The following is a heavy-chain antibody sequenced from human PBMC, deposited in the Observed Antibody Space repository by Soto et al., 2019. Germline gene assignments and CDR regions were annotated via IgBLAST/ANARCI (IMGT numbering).Heavy chain of an antibody. CDR1: GGTFSSYA. D-gene: IGHD3-22*01. J-gene: IGHJ3*02. CDR3: ASYRLWSIGDYPNDAFDT. Sequence: ASVKVSCRASGGTFSSYAISWVRQAAGQGLEWMGGLIPIFGTANYAQKFQGRVTITADESTRTAYMELSSLRSEDTAVYYCASYRLWSIGDYPNDAFDTLGQGTMLAGSS. CDR2: LIPIFGTA. V-gene: IGHV1-69*13.